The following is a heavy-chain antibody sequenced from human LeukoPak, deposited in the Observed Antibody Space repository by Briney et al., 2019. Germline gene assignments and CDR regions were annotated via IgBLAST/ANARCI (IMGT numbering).Heavy chain of an antibody. CDR2: INPNSGGT. CDR1: GHTFTGYY. D-gene: IGHD5-18*01. J-gene: IGHJ4*02. CDR3: ARSDSYGYGYGE. Sequence: EASVKVSCKASGHTFTGYYMHWVRQAPGQGLEWMGWINPNSGGTNYAQKFQGRVTMTRDTSISTAYMELSRLRSDDTAVYYCARSDSYGYGYGEWGQGTLVTVSS. V-gene: IGHV1-2*02.